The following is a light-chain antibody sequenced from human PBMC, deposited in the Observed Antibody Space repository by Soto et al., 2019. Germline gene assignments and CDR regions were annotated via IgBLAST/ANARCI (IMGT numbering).Light chain of an antibody. CDR1: QSIRTW. V-gene: IGKV1-5*01. CDR3: QQYISYRT. CDR2: DAS. Sequence: DIQISQSPSTLPASVGNRVTITFRASQSIRTWLAWYQQKPGKAPNLLIYDASSLERGVPSRFSGSGSGTDFTLTISSLQPDDFATYYCQQYISYRTFGQGTKVDIK. J-gene: IGKJ1*01.